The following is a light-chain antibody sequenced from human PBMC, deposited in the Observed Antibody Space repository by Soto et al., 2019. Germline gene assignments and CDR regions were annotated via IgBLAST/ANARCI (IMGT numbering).Light chain of an antibody. Sequence: QSVLTQPPSVSAAPGQKVTISCSGSSSNIGSNYVSWYQQLPGTAPKLLIYENNKRPSGIPDPFSGSKTGTSATLGITGLQTGAEADYYWGTWDSTDYVFGTGTKVTVL. CDR3: GTWDSTDYV. CDR2: ENN. J-gene: IGLJ1*01. CDR1: SSNIGSNY. V-gene: IGLV1-51*02.